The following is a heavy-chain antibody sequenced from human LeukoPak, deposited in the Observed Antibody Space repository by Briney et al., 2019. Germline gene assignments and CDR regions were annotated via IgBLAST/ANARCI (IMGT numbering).Heavy chain of an antibody. CDR2: FDPEDGET. J-gene: IGHJ4*02. CDR3: ATVLRGYSGFILDY. Sequence: ASVKVSCKVSGYTLTELSMHWVRQAPGKGLEWMGGFDPEDGETIYAQEFQGRVTMTEDTSTDTAYMELSSLRSEDTAVYYCATVLRGYSGFILDYWGQGTLVTVSS. V-gene: IGHV1-24*01. D-gene: IGHD5-12*01. CDR1: GYTLTELS.